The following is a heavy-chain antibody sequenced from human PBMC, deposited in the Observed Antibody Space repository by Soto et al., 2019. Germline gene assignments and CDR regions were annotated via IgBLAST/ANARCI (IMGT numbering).Heavy chain of an antibody. V-gene: IGHV4-39*01. D-gene: IGHD3-3*01. Sequence: SETLSLTCTVSGGSISSSSYYWGWIRQPPGKGLEWIGSIYYSGSTYYNPSLKSRVTISVDTSKNQFSLKLSSVTAADTAVYYCARHSPAISISDHWGQGTLVTVSS. J-gene: IGHJ4*02. CDR2: IYYSGST. CDR3: ARHSPAISISDH. CDR1: GGSISSSSYY.